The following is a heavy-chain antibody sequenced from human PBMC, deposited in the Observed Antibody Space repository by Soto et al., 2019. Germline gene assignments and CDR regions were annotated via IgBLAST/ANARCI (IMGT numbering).Heavy chain of an antibody. Sequence: GWSPRLSCAASGFTFSSYEMNWVRQAPGKGLEWVSYISSSGSTIYYADSVKGRFTISRDNAKNSLYLQMNSLRAEDTAVYYCAWAYGYDGYYYDGMDVRGQGTRFT. D-gene: IGHD5-12*01. CDR3: AWAYGYDGYYYDGMDV. CDR2: ISSSGSTI. CDR1: GFTFSSYE. V-gene: IGHV3-48*03. J-gene: IGHJ6*02.